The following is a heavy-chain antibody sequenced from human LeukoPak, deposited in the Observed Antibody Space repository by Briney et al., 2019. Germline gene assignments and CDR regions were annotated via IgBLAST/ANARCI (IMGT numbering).Heavy chain of an antibody. CDR3: AKNGYYYYYYMDV. V-gene: IGHV3-23*01. CDR1: GFSFPYG. Sequence: GGSLRLSCEASGFSFPYGMSWVRQAPGKGLEWVSGITNSGENTYYADSVKGRFTISRDNSKNTLYLQMNSLRAEDTAVYYCAKNGYYYYYYMDVWGKGTTVTISS. CDR2: ITNSGENT. J-gene: IGHJ6*03.